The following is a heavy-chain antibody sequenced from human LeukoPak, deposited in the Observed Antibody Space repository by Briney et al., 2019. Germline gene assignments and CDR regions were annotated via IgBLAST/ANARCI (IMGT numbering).Heavy chain of an antibody. D-gene: IGHD3-3*01. CDR1: GGSISSSGYY. CDR2: IYYSGST. CDR3: ARHPYYDFWSGLLNLGPLGWFDP. J-gene: IGHJ5*02. V-gene: IGHV4-39*01. Sequence: PSETLSLTCTVSGGSISSSGYYWGWIRQPPGKGLEWIASIYYSGSTYYNPSLKSRVTISVDTSKNQFSLKLSSVTAADTAVYYCARHPYYDFWSGLLNLGPLGWFDPWGQGTLVTVSS.